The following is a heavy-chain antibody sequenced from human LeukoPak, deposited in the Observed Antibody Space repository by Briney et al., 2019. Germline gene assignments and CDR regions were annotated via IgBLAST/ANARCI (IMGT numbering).Heavy chain of an antibody. D-gene: IGHD4-17*01. CDR1: GFAFSTYN. J-gene: IGHJ5*02. Sequence: GGSLRLSCAASGFAFSTYNMNWVRQAPGKGLEWVSYISSGSDIIHYVDSVKGRFTISRDNAKHSLYLQMNSLRDEDTAVYYCARVKTTVTTYWFDPWGQGTLVTVSS. V-gene: IGHV3-48*02. CDR2: ISSGSDII. CDR3: ARVKTTVTTYWFDP.